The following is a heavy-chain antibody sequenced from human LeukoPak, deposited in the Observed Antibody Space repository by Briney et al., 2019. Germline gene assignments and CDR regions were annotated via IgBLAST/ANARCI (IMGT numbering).Heavy chain of an antibody. CDR1: GFTFSSYW. D-gene: IGHD6-19*01. J-gene: IGHJ4*02. V-gene: IGHV3-7*04. Sequence: GGSLRLSCAASGFTFSSYWMGWVRQAPGKGLEWVACIKQDGSEIYYVDSVKGRFTISRDNAKNSLYLQMNSLRVEDTAVYYCARGGWYHFDYWGQGTLVTVPS. CDR2: IKQDGSEI. CDR3: ARGGWYHFDY.